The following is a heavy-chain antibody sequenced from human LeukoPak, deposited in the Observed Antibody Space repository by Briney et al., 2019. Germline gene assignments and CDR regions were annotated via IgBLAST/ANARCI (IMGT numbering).Heavy chain of an antibody. J-gene: IGHJ4*02. CDR1: GFTFSGSA. Sequence: GGSLRLSCAASGFTFSGSAMHWVRQASGKGLEWFGRIRSKANSYATAYAASVKGRFTISRDDSKNTAYLQMNSLKTEDTAVYYCTSLKASGDYGGSRDYWGQGTLVTVSS. CDR2: IRSKANSYAT. CDR3: TSLKASGDYGGSRDY. D-gene: IGHD4-23*01. V-gene: IGHV3-73*01.